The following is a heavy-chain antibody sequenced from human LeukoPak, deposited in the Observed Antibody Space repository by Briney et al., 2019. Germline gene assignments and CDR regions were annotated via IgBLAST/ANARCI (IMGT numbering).Heavy chain of an antibody. D-gene: IGHD2-15*01. J-gene: IGHJ4*02. CDR3: AKQLGYCSDGSCYFPY. CDR2: ISNNGGYT. CDR1: GFTFSNYA. Sequence: GGSLRISCAASGFTFSNYAMTWVRQAPGKGLEWVSAISNNGGYTYYADSVQGRFTISRDNSKSTLCLQMNSLRAEDTAVYYCAKQLGYCSDGSCYFPYWGQGTLVTVSS. V-gene: IGHV3-23*01.